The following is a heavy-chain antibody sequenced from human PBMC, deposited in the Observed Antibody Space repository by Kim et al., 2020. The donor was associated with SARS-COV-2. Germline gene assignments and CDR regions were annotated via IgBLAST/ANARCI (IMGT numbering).Heavy chain of an antibody. V-gene: IGHV3-43*02. CDR2: ISGDGGST. D-gene: IGHD3-9*01. CDR1: GFTFDDYA. Sequence: GGSLRLSCAASGFTFDDYAMHWVRQAPGKGLEWVSLISGDGGSTYYADSVKGRFTISRDNSKNSLYLQMNSLRTEDTALYYCAKDRGTIYYYYGMDVWGQGTTVTVSS. CDR3: AKDRGTIYYYYGMDV. J-gene: IGHJ6*02.